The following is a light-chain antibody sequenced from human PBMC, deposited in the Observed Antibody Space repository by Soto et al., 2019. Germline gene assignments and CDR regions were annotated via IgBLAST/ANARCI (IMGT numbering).Light chain of an antibody. CDR2: GAS. V-gene: IGKV3-20*01. J-gene: IGKJ1*01. Sequence: EIVWTQSPGTLSLSPGERATLSCRASQSVSSSDLAWYQQKPGQAPRLLIYGASSRATGIPDRFSGSGSGRDFTLTIGRLEPEDFAVYYCHHYGSSRTFGQGTTVEIK. CDR3: HHYGSSRT. CDR1: QSVSSSD.